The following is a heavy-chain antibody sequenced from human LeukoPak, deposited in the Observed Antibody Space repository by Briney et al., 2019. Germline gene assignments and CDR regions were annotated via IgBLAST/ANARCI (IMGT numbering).Heavy chain of an antibody. D-gene: IGHD6-19*01. Sequence: TGGSLRLSCAASGFTFSNYDMHWVRQAAGRGLEWVSAFGTGGDTYYPGSVKGRFTISREDAKNSLYLQMNSLRVGDTAVYYCARGGWSHNNRYFDLWGRGTLVTVSS. CDR2: FGTGGDT. CDR3: ARGGWSHNNRYFDL. J-gene: IGHJ2*01. CDR1: GFTFSNYD. V-gene: IGHV3-13*04.